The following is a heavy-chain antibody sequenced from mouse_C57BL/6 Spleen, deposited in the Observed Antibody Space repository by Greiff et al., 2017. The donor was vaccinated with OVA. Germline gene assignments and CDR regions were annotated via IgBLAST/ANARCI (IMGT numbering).Heavy chain of an antibody. J-gene: IGHJ1*03. D-gene: IGHD1-3*01. Sequence: EVKLMESGGGLVKPGGSLKLSCAASGFTFSSYTMSWVRQTPEKRLEWVATISGGGGNTYYPDSVKGRFTISKDNAKNTLYLQMSSLRSEDTALYYCARQAPGSKGYFDVWGTGTTVTVSS. CDR3: ARQAPGSKGYFDV. V-gene: IGHV5-9*01. CDR1: GFTFSSYT. CDR2: ISGGGGNT.